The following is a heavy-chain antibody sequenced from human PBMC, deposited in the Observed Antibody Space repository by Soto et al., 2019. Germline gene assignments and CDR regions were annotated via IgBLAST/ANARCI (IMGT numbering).Heavy chain of an antibody. Sequence: PGWSLRLSCASSVFTFITYAMNWVRQPPGKGLEWVSSISGSGAYTYYADSVQGRLTISGDNSKNTLNLQMNSLRAEDTAVYYCARDRHPYSTKYYFDYWGQGTLVTVSS. CDR2: ISGSGAYT. V-gene: IGHV3-23*01. CDR3: ARDRHPYSTKYYFDY. D-gene: IGHD2-2*01. J-gene: IGHJ4*02. CDR1: VFTFITYA.